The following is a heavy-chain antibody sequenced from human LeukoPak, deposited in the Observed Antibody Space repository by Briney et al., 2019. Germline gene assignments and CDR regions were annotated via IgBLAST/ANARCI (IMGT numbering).Heavy chain of an antibody. CDR2: IRYDGSNK. Sequence: GGSLRLSCAASGFTFSSYGMHWVRQAPGKGLEWVAFIRYDGSNKYYADSVKGRFTISRDNPKNTLYLQMNSLRAEDTAVYYCAKGAGESSSWYGYYYYYMDVWGKGTTVTISS. D-gene: IGHD6-13*01. CDR3: AKGAGESSSWYGYYYYYMDV. V-gene: IGHV3-30*02. J-gene: IGHJ6*03. CDR1: GFTFSSYG.